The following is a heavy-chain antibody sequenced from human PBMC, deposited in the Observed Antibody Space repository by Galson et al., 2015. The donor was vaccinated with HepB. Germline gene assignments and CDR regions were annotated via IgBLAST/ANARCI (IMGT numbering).Heavy chain of an antibody. CDR3: VRGYCSGGSCYGRDAFDI. V-gene: IGHV3-9*01. D-gene: IGHD2-15*01. CDR1: GFTFDDYA. Sequence: SLRLSCAASGFTFDDYAMHWVRQAPGKGLEWVSGISWNSGSIGYADSVKGRFTISRDNAKNSLYLQMNSLRAEDTALYYCVRGYCSGGSCYGRDAFDIWGQGTMVTVSS. CDR2: ISWNSGSI. J-gene: IGHJ3*02.